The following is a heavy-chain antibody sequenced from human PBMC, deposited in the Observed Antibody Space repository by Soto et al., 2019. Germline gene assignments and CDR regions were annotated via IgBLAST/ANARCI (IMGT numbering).Heavy chain of an antibody. CDR2: IYWDDDE. J-gene: IGHJ4*02. V-gene: IGHV2-5*02. D-gene: IGHD5-18*01. CDR1: GFSLSTSGVG. Sequence: QITLKESGPTLVKPTQTLTLTCTFSGFSLSTSGVGVGWIRQPPGKALEWLALIYWDDDERYSPSLNSRLTITKDTSKTQVVLTMTNMDPVDTATYYCAHSGGYSRGYYFDYWGQGTLVTVSS. CDR3: AHSGGYSRGYYFDY.